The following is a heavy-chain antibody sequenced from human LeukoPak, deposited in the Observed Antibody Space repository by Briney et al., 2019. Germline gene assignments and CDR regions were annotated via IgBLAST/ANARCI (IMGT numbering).Heavy chain of an antibody. CDR3: ASNGVASFHYFDY. D-gene: IGHD3-3*01. CDR2: ISYDGSNK. J-gene: IGHJ4*02. Sequence: GGSLRLSCAASGFTFSSYAMHWVRQAPGKGLEWVAVISYDGSNKYYADSVKGRFTISRDNSKNTLYLQMNSLRAEDTAVYYCASNGVASFHYFDYWGQGTLVTVSS. V-gene: IGHV3-30-3*01. CDR1: GFTFSSYA.